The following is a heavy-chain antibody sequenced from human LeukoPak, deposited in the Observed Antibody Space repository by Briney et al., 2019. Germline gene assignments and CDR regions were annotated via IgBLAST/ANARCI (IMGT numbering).Heavy chain of an antibody. D-gene: IGHD4-17*01. J-gene: IGHJ4*02. CDR1: GGSISSSSYY. Sequence: PSETLSLTRTVSGGSISSSSYYWAWIRQPPGKGLGWIGIIYYSRSTYYNPSLKSRVTISVDTSKNQFSLKLSSVTAADTAVYYCAGRDVDYGDYVDYWGQGTLVTVSS. CDR3: AGRDVDYGDYVDY. V-gene: IGHV4-39*01. CDR2: IYYSRST.